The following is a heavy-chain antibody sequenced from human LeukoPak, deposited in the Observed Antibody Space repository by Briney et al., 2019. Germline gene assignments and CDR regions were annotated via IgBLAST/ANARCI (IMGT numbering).Heavy chain of an antibody. CDR1: GYTFTGYY. J-gene: IGHJ6*02. V-gene: IGHV1-2*02. Sequence: GASVKVSCKASGYTFTGYYMHWVRQAPGQGLEWMGWINPNSGGTNYAQKFQGRVTMTRDTSISTAYIELSRLRSDDTAVYYCARARIVLRPYGMDVWGQGTTVTVSS. CDR3: ARARIVLRPYGMDV. CDR2: INPNSGGT. D-gene: IGHD2-8*01.